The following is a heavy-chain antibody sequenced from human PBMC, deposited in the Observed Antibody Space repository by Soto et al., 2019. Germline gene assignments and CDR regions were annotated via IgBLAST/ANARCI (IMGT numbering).Heavy chain of an antibody. V-gene: IGHV3-30*18. CDR2: ISYDGSNK. Sequence: QVQLVESGGGVVQPGRSLRLSCAASGFTFSSYGMHWVRQAPGKGLEWVAVISYDGSNKYYADSVKGRFTISRDNSKNTLYLQMNSLRAEDTAVYYCAKRNKTVAGTSLGGLDYWGQGTLVTVSS. CDR1: GFTFSSYG. J-gene: IGHJ4*02. D-gene: IGHD6-19*01. CDR3: AKRNKTVAGTSLGGLDY.